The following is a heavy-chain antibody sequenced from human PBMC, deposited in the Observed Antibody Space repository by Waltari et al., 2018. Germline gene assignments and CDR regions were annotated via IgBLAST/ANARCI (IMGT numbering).Heavy chain of an antibody. Sequence: QLQLQESGPGLVKPSETLALTCSVSGGSITTNRHYWGWIRQPPGQGLEWIGTIPYKGATYSSPSLRGRLTLSRDTTMNQLSLKLGSVTAADTAVYYCATYIGASVGTAAFDVWGQGTMVTVSS. V-gene: IGHV4-39*01. CDR3: ATYIGASVGTAAFDV. J-gene: IGHJ3*01. CDR1: GGSITTNRHY. D-gene: IGHD5-12*01. CDR2: IPYKGAT.